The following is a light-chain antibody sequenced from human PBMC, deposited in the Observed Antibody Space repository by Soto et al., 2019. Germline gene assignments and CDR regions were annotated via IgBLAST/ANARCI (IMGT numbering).Light chain of an antibody. J-gene: IGKJ1*01. CDR3: QQYRSYPWT. CDR2: KAS. Sequence: IPMTQSPSTLSAAEGDRVTITCRASQSVSAWLAWYQQKPGKAPKLLIYKASTLETGVPSRFSGSGYGAEFTLTISSLQPDDLGTYYCQQYRSYPWTFGQGTKVEIK. CDR1: QSVSAW. V-gene: IGKV1-5*03.